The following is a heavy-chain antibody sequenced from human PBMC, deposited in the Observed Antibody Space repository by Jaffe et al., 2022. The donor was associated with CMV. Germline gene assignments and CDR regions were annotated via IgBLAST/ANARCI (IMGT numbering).Heavy chain of an antibody. V-gene: IGHV3-33*08. CDR2: IWYDGSNK. CDR3: ARDGGYCSSTSCYWGPFDY. CDR1: GFTFSSYG. D-gene: IGHD2-2*01. Sequence: QVQLVESGGGVVQPGRSLRLSCAASGFTFSSYGMHWVRQAPGKGLEWVAVIWYDGSNKYYADSVKGRFTISRDNSKNTLYLQMNSLRAEDTAVYYCARDGGYCSSTSCYWGPFDYWGQGTLVTVSS. J-gene: IGHJ4*02.